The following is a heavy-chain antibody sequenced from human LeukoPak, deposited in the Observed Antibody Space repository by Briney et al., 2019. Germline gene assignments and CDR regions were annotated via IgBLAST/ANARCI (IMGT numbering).Heavy chain of an antibody. D-gene: IGHD1-1*01. CDR1: GYTFTSYG. Sequence: AASVKVSCKASGYTFTSYGISWVRQAPGQGLEWMGWISTYNGNTNYAQNLQGRVTMTTDTSTTTAYMELRSLRSDDTAVYYCARGGYEKGAFDIWGQGTMVTVSS. V-gene: IGHV1-18*01. CDR3: ARGGYEKGAFDI. CDR2: ISTYNGNT. J-gene: IGHJ3*02.